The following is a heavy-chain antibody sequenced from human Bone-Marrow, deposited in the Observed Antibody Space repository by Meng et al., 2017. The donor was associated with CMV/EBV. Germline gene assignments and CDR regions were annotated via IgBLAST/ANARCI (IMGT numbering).Heavy chain of an antibody. CDR2: IYYTGST. Sequence: SETLSLTCSVSGGSISTNAYYWSWIRQHPGKGLEWIAFIYYTGSTYYNPSLKSRVTIVVDTSKNQFSLKLNSVTAADTAVYYCARVSKDYPHYYYYGMDGWGQGTTVTVSS. D-gene: IGHD3-16*01. CDR3: ARVSKDYPHYYYYGMDG. V-gene: IGHV4-31*02. CDR1: GGSISTNAYY. J-gene: IGHJ6*02.